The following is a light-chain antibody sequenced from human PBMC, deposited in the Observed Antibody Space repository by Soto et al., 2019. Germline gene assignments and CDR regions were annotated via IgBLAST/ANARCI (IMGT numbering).Light chain of an antibody. CDR2: DAS. J-gene: IGKJ1*01. CDR3: QQYNSWLWT. V-gene: IGKV3-15*01. CDR1: QRISRN. Sequence: EIVLTQSPGTLSLSPGESATLSCRASQRISRNLAWYQQKPGQAPRLLIYDASTRATAIPARFSGSGSGTEFTLIISSLQSEDSAVYYCQQYNSWLWTFGQGTKVDI.